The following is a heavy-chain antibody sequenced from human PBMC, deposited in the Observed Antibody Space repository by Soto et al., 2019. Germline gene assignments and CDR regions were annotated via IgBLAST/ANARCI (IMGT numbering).Heavy chain of an antibody. CDR2: INHSGST. V-gene: IGHV4-34*01. Sequence: QVQLQQWGAGLLKPSETLSLTCVVSGGSFSNYYWSWIRQTPGKGLEWIGEINHSGSTNYNPSLKTRVTISVDTSKSQFSLKLSAVTAADTAVYYCASAWSSGFYFQYWGQGTLVTVSS. CDR1: GGSFSNYY. CDR3: ASAWSSGFYFQY. D-gene: IGHD3-22*01. J-gene: IGHJ1*01.